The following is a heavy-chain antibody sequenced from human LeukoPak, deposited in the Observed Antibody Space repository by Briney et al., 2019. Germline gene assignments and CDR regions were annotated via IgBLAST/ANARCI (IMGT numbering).Heavy chain of an antibody. D-gene: IGHD5-18*01. CDR3: ARSHHPRHRYSYGYII. J-gene: IGHJ4*02. CDR2: INPNSGGT. Sequence: GASVKVSCKASGYTFSNFGISWVRQAPGQGLEWMGWINPNSGGTNYAQKFQGRVTMTRDTSISTAYMELSRLRSDDTAVYYCARSHHPRHRYSYGYIIWGQGTLVTVSS. CDR1: GYTFSNFG. V-gene: IGHV1-2*02.